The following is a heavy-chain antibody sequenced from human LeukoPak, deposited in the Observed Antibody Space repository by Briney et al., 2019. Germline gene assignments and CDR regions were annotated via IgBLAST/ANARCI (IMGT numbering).Heavy chain of an antibody. CDR2: ISSSSYI. J-gene: IGHJ4*02. CDR1: GFTFSSYS. Sequence: GGSLRLSCAASGFTFSSYSMNWVRQAPGKGLEWVSSISSSSYIYYADSVKGRFTISRDNAKNSLYLQMNSLRAEDTAVYYCARGPHYGDFVDFLDHWGQGALVTVSS. V-gene: IGHV3-21*01. D-gene: IGHD4-17*01. CDR3: ARGPHYGDFVDFLDH.